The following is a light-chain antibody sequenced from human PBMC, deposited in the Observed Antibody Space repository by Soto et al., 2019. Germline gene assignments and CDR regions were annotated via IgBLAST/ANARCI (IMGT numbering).Light chain of an antibody. V-gene: IGKV3-20*01. J-gene: IGKJ4*02. CDR1: QSVXSY. CDR3: QQYRRSPPRT. CDR2: GRS. Sequence: EIVLTQCPGTLSLSPGESATLSCRARQSVXSYFAWYERKPGQAPRVLLXGRSSRATGIPERLIGSGSGKGFTLIISRLEPEYFLAYYCQQYRRSPPRTFGGGTKVDIK.